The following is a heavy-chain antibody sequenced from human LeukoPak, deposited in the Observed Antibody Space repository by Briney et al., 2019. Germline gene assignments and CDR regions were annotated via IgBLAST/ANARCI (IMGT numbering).Heavy chain of an antibody. J-gene: IGHJ4*02. Sequence: SETLSLTCTVSGGSISSSSYYWGRIRQPPGKGLEWIGSIYYSGSTYYNPSLKSRVTISVDTSKNQFSLKLSSVTAADTAVYYCARVSDDFWSGYLQYFDYWGQGTLVTVSS. V-gene: IGHV4-39*07. CDR1: GGSISSSSYY. CDR3: ARVSDDFWSGYLQYFDY. D-gene: IGHD3-3*01. CDR2: IYYSGST.